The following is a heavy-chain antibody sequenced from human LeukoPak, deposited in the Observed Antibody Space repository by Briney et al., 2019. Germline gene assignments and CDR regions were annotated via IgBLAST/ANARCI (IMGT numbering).Heavy chain of an antibody. V-gene: IGHV4-39*01. Sequence: PSETLSLTCTVSGDSISGSSYYWGWIRQPPAKGLEWIGNIYYGGSTYHNPSLKSRVSISVDTSNNQFSLKLSSVTAADTAVYYCASADGYKIDYWGQGTLVTVSS. CDR1: GDSISGSSYY. CDR2: IYYGGST. CDR3: ASADGYKIDY. D-gene: IGHD5-24*01. J-gene: IGHJ4*02.